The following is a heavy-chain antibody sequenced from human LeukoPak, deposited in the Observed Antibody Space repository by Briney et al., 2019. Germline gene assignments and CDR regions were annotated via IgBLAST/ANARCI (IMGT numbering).Heavy chain of an antibody. D-gene: IGHD3-10*01. CDR1: GYSISSGYY. CDR2: IYHSGST. V-gene: IGHV4-38-2*02. Sequence: SETLSLTCTVSGYSISSGYYWGWIRQPPGKGLEWIGSIYHSGSTYYNPSLKSRVTISVDTSKNQFSLKLSSVTAADTAVYYCARRITMVRGVINWGQGTLVTVSS. CDR3: ARRITMVRGVIN. J-gene: IGHJ4*02.